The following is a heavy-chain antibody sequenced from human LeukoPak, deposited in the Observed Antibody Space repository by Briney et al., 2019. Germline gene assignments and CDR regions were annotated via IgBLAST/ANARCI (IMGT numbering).Heavy chain of an antibody. D-gene: IGHD3-16*01. J-gene: IGHJ4*02. Sequence: GGSLRLSCVASGFTFRSFAMSWVRQAPGKGLEWVSAINPDGDNKYSGDSAKGRFTISRDNAKNSLYLQMNSLRAEDTAVYYCAKFLGGRGYYFDYWGQGTLVTVSS. CDR1: GFTFRSFA. CDR3: AKFLGGRGYYFDY. CDR2: INPDGDNK. V-gene: IGHV3-23*01.